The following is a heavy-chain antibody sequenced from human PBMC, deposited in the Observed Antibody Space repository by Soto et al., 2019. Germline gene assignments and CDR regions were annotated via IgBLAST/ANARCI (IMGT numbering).Heavy chain of an antibody. CDR1: GFTFSSYA. J-gene: IGHJ1*01. D-gene: IGHD2-8*02. CDR3: ASPPPEPGQYFQH. CDR2: ISYDGSNK. V-gene: IGHV3-30-3*01. Sequence: PGGSLRLSCAASGFTFSSYAMHWVRQAPGKGLEWVAVISYDGSNKYYADSVKGRFTISRDNSKNTLYLQMNSLRAEDTAVYYCASPPPEPGQYFQHWGQGTLVTVSS.